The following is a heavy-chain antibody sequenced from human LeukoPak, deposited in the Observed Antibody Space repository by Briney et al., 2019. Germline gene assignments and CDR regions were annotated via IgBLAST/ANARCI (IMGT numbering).Heavy chain of an antibody. CDR2: IGASGGST. Sequence: PGGSLRLSCATSGFTFSSYAMRGVRQAPGKGLEWVSGIGASGGSTYYADSVKGRFTISRDNSKNTLYLQMNSLRTENTAVYYCAKAEGYDILTGLDYWGQGTLVTVSS. D-gene: IGHD3-9*01. CDR1: GFTFSSYA. V-gene: IGHV3-23*01. J-gene: IGHJ4*02. CDR3: AKAEGYDILTGLDY.